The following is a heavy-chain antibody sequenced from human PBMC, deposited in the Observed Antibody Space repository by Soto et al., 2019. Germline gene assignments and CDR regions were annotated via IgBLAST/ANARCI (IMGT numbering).Heavy chain of an antibody. J-gene: IGHJ5*02. CDR1: GFTFSSYE. CDR3: ARVKYCSGGSCSDNWFDP. CDR2: ISSSGSTI. D-gene: IGHD2-15*01. V-gene: IGHV3-48*03. Sequence: PVGSLRLSCAASGFTFSSYEMNWVRQAPGKGLEWVSYISSSGSTIYYADSVKGRFTISRDNAKNSLYLQMNSLRAEDTAVYYCARVKYCSGGSCSDNWFDPWGQGTLVTVSS.